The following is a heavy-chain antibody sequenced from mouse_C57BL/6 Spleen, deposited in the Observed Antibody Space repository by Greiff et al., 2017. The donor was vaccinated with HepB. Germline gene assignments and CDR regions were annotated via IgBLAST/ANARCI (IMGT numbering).Heavy chain of an antibody. CDR1: GYSITSGYY. V-gene: IGHV3-6*01. CDR3: ALYDYDADY. CDR2: ISYDGSN. D-gene: IGHD2-4*01. Sequence: EVQLVESGPGLVKPSQSLSLTCSVTGYSITSGYYWNWIRQFPGNKLEWMGYISYDGSNNYNPSLKNRISITRDTSKNQFFLKLNSVTTEDTATYYCALYDYDADYWGQGTTLTVSS. J-gene: IGHJ2*01.